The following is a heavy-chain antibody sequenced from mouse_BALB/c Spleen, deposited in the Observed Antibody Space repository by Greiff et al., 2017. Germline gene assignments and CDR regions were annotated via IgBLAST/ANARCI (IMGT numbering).Heavy chain of an antibody. Sequence: DVKLVESGGGLVKPGGSLKLSCAASGFTFSSYAMSWVRQTPEKRLEWVASISSGGSTYYPDSVKGRFTISRDNARNILYLQMSSLRSEDTAMYYCARGGGYDRMDYWGQGTSVTVSS. CDR1: GFTFSSYA. CDR2: ISSGGST. J-gene: IGHJ4*01. D-gene: IGHD2-2*01. CDR3: ARGGGYDRMDY. V-gene: IGHV5-6-5*01.